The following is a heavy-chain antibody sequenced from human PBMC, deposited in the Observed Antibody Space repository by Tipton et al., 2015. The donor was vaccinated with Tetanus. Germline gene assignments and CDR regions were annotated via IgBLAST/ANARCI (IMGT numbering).Heavy chain of an antibody. CDR1: GGSFSDGAYY. J-gene: IGHJ6*02. V-gene: IGHV4-31*03. CDR3: ARLTGHSMDVVDYYYFGMDV. CDR2: IYYSGST. D-gene: IGHD2-21*01. Sequence: GLVKPSQTLSLTCTVSGGSFSDGAYYWSWIRQHPGKGLEWIGCIYYSGSTIYNPSLKSRVTVSLDTSKNQFSLKLTSVSAADTAVYYCARLTGHSMDVVDYYYFGMDVWGQGTKVTVSS.